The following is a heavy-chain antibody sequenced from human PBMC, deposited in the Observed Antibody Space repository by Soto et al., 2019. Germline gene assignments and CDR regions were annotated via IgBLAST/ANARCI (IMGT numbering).Heavy chain of an antibody. V-gene: IGHV3-23*01. CDR3: AKDGYDILTGYYPDY. Sequence: PPGSLRLSCAASGFTFSSYAMSWFRQAQGEGMEWVSAISGSGGSTYYADSVKGRFTISRDNSKNTLYLQMNSLRAEDTAVYYCAKDGYDILTGYYPDYWGKETLVTV. CDR1: GFTFSSYA. D-gene: IGHD3-9*01. CDR2: ISGSGGST. J-gene: IGHJ4*02.